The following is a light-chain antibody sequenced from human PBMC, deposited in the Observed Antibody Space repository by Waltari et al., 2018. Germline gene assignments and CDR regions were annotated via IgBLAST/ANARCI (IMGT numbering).Light chain of an antibody. Sequence: PATLSLSPGERATLSCRASQPIGSQLAWYQQKPGQSPLVFIYQDHRRPSGIPERFSGSNSGNTATLTISGTQAMDEADYFCQTWDTVTAHVVFGGGTKLTVL. V-gene: IGLV3-1*01. CDR2: QDH. CDR3: QTWDTVTAHVV. J-gene: IGLJ2*01. CDR1: QPIGSQ.